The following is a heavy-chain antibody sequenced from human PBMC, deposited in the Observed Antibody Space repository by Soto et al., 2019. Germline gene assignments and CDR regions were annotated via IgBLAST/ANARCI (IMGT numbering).Heavy chain of an antibody. Sequence: QVQLQEPGPGLVKPSETLSLTCTVSGGSISSYYWSWIRQPPGKGLEWIGYIYYSGSTNYNPSLKSRAPRSVDTSKNQFSLKLNSMTAADTAVYYCARHNYGSGSTYFDYWGQGTLVTVSS. D-gene: IGHD3-10*01. CDR3: ARHNYGSGSTYFDY. CDR2: IYYSGST. CDR1: GGSISSYY. V-gene: IGHV4-59*08. J-gene: IGHJ4*02.